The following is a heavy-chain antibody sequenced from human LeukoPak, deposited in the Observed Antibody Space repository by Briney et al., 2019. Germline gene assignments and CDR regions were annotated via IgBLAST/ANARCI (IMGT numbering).Heavy chain of an antibody. D-gene: IGHD3-10*01. CDR2: IRYDGSNK. CDR1: GFTFSSYG. V-gene: IGHV3-30*02. CDR3: AKDPQFDTGQDY. Sequence: GGSLRLSCAASGFTFSSYGMHWVRQAPGKGLEWVAFIRYDGSNKYYADSVKGRFTISRDNSKNTLYLQMNSLRAEDTAAYYCAKDPQFDTGQDYWGQGTLVTVSS. J-gene: IGHJ4*02.